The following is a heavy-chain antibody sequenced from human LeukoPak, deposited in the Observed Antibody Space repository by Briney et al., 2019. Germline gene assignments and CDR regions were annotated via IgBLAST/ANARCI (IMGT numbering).Heavy chain of an antibody. CDR3: ARASGSYWQLFDY. CDR1: GGSISSSSYY. CDR2: SSYSGST. D-gene: IGHD1-26*01. V-gene: IGHV4-39*07. Sequence: SETLSLTCTVSGGSISSSSYYWDWIRQPPGKGLEWIGSSSYSGSTYYNPSLKSRVTISIDTSKNQFSLKLSSVTAADTAVYYCARASGSYWQLFDYWGQGTLVTVSS. J-gene: IGHJ4*02.